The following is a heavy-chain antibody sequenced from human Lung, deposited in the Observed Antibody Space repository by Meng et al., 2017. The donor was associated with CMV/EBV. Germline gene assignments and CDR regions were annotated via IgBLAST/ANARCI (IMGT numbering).Heavy chain of an antibody. CDR1: GFTVSSNY. D-gene: IGHD2-2*01. J-gene: IGHJ4*02. Sequence: GGSLRLXXAASGFTVSSNYMSWVRQAPGKGLEWVSVIYSGGSTYYADSVKGRFTISRDNSKNTLYLQMNSLRAEDTAVYYCARGSSREIWTQSVDYWGQGTLVTVSS. V-gene: IGHV3-66*02. CDR3: ARGSSREIWTQSVDY. CDR2: IYSGGST.